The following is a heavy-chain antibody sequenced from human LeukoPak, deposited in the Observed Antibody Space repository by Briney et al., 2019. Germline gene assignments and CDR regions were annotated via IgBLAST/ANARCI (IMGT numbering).Heavy chain of an antibody. D-gene: IGHD6-13*01. CDR2: ISSSGAYK. CDR3: AKDLGGSSWYPYYFDY. Sequence: GGSLRLSCAASGFTFSTYGMNWVRQAPGKGLEWVASISSSGAYKYYADSMKGRFTISRDNARNSLFLQMKSLRAEDTAVYYCAKDLGGSSWYPYYFDYWGQGTLVTVSS. J-gene: IGHJ4*02. CDR1: GFTFSTYG. V-gene: IGHV3-21*01.